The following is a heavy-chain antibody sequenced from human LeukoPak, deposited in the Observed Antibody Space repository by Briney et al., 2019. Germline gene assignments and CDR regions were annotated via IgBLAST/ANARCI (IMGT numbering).Heavy chain of an antibody. V-gene: IGHV1-2*02. Sequence: ASVKVSCKASGYTFTGYYMHWVRQAPGQGLEWMGWINPNSGGTNYAQKFQGRVTMTTDTSTSTAYMELRSLRSDDTAVYYCARDLVYGGPYYFDYWGQGTLVTVSS. D-gene: IGHD4-23*01. J-gene: IGHJ4*02. CDR3: ARDLVYGGPYYFDY. CDR2: INPNSGGT. CDR1: GYTFTGYY.